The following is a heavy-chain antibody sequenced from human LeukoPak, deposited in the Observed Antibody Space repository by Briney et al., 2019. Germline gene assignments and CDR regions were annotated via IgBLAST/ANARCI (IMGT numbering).Heavy chain of an antibody. V-gene: IGHV4-59*08. D-gene: IGHD2-15*01. J-gene: IGHJ4*02. CDR1: GGSFGSNY. Sequence: SETLSLTCTVSGGSFGSNYLSWIRQAPGKGLEWIGYIYDSGSSKYNASLKSGRTISLVTSKTKFSLKLSAVPGADPAVYYCARRWVLAAAQDYWGQGTLVSVSS. CDR3: ARRWVLAAAQDY. CDR2: IYDSGSS.